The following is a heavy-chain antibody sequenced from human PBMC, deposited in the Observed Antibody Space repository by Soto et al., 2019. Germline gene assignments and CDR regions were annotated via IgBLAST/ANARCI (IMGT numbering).Heavy chain of an antibody. J-gene: IGHJ4*02. CDR2: INPSRGSA. CDR3: VIAPNFFDI. CDR1: GFPFTSFF. Sequence: GASVKVSCKASGFPFTSFFIHWVRQAPGQGLEWMGVINPSRGSANYAQKFQGRLTLTRDTSSSTIYMDLSSLKSEDTALYYCVIAPNFFDIWGQGTLSTVS. V-gene: IGHV1-46*01.